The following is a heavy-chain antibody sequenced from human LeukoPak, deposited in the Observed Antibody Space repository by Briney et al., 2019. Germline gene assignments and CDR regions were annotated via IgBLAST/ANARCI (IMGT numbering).Heavy chain of an antibody. CDR1: GFTFAAYP. V-gene: IGHV3-43*02. D-gene: IGHD3-10*01. J-gene: IGHJ5*02. CDR2: IRGNGAGT. CDR3: ARDPEGSESAWAANLFDP. Sequence: GGSLRLSCVASGFTFAAYPMHWVRQVPGKGLEWVSLIRGNGAGTFYTDSVKGRFTISRDNSKNTLYLQMTSLTTDDTALYYCARDPEGSESAWAANLFDPWGRGTLVTVSS.